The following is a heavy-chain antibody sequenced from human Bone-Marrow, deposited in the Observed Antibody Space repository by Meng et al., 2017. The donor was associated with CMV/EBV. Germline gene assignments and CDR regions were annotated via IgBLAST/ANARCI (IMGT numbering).Heavy chain of an antibody. CDR3: ARDTRRTYYYDSSGYYQYFQH. CDR2: ISSSGSTI. D-gene: IGHD3-22*01. Sequence: GESLKISCAASGFTFSSYEMNWVRQAPGKGLEWVSYISSSGSTIYYADSVKGRFTISRDNAKNSLYLQMNSLRAEDTAVYYCARDTRRTYYYDSSGYYQYFQHWGQGTLVTVSS. J-gene: IGHJ1*01. CDR1: GFTFSSYE. V-gene: IGHV3-48*03.